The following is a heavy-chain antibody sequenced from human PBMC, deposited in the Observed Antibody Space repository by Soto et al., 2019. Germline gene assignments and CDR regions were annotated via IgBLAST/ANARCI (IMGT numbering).Heavy chain of an antibody. CDR2: VIPILGAS. J-gene: IGHJ6*02. CDR1: ADTFTGYT. D-gene: IGHD6-13*01. CDR3: AITKREVIAAAVTDRYGMDV. Sequence: SVKVSCKASADTFTGYTVTWVRQAPGQGLEWVGRVIPILGASNFAQKFQGRVTMSTDTSTSTAYMELKSLRSDDTAVYYCAITKREVIAAAVTDRYGMDVWGQGTTVTVSS. V-gene: IGHV1-69*08.